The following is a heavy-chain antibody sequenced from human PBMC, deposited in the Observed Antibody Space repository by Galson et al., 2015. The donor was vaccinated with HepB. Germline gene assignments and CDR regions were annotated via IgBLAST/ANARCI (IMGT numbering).Heavy chain of an antibody. V-gene: IGHV1-24*01. CDR2: FDPEDGET. CDR3: APSITIFGVAKGYFDY. CDR1: GYTLTELS. J-gene: IGHJ4*02. D-gene: IGHD3-3*01. Sequence: SVKVSCKVSGYTLTELSMHWVRQAPGKGLEWMGGFDPEDGETIYAQKFQGRVTMTEDTSTDTAYMELSSQRSEDTAVYYCAPSITIFGVAKGYFDYWGQGTLVTVSS.